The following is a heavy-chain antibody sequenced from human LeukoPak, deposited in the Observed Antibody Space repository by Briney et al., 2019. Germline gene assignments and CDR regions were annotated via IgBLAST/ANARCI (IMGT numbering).Heavy chain of an antibody. V-gene: IGHV3-7*01. CDR2: IKQDGSEK. CDR1: GFTFSRYW. CDR3: AREHYFYYMDG. Sequence: GGSLRLSCAASGFTFSRYWMSWVRQAPGKGLEWVANIKQDGSEKYYVDSVRGRFTISRDNAKNSLYLQMNSLRAEDTAVYYCAREHYFYYMDGWGKGTTVTVSS. J-gene: IGHJ6*03.